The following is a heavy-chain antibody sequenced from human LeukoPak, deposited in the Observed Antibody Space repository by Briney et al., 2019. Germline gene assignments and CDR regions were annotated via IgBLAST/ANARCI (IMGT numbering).Heavy chain of an antibody. V-gene: IGHV3-48*02. J-gene: IGHJ6*03. D-gene: IGHD2/OR15-2a*01. Sequence: GGSLRLSCAASGFPFSTHSLNWVRQAPGKGLEWLAYIANDDDTTFYADSVTGRFTLSKDKAKNLVYLQMNSLRDDDTAVYYCAKIKGPSLSTCYMDVWGSGTTVTVSS. CDR1: GFPFSTHS. CDR2: IANDDDTT. CDR3: AKIKGPSLSTCYMDV.